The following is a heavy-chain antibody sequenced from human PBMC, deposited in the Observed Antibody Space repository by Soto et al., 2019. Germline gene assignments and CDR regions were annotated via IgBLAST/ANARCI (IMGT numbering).Heavy chain of an antibody. V-gene: IGHV3-48*01. D-gene: IGHD3-3*01. CDR2: ISSSSSTI. CDR1: GFTFSSYS. J-gene: IGHJ6*03. CDR3: ARDYYDFWSGYYTPYYYYYMDV. Sequence: GSLRLSCAASGFTFSSYSMNWVRQAPGKGLEWVSYISSSSSTIYYADSVKGRFTISRDNAKNSLYLQMNSLRAEDTAVYYCARDYYDFWSGYYTPYYYYYMDVWGKGTTVTVSS.